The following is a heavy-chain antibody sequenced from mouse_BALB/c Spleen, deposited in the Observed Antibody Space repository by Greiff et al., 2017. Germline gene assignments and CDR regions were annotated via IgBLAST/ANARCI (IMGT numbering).Heavy chain of an antibody. V-gene: IGHV2-9*02. CDR2: ILAGGSR. D-gene: IGHD1-1*01. CDR1: GFSLTSYG. CDR3: ARGYYCGSRNYFDY. J-gene: IGHJ2*01. Sequence: VKLEESGPGLVAPSQSLSITCTVSGFSLTSYGVHWVRQPPGKGLEWLGVILAGGSRTYNSALMSRLSISKDNSKSQVFLKTNSLQTDDTSMSSCARGYYCGSRNYFDYGGQGTTLTVSS.